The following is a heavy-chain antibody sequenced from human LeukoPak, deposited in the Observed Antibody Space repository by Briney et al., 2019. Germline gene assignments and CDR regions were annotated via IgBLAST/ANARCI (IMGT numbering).Heavy chain of an antibody. Sequence: PGGSLRLSCAASGFTFSSYWMSWVRQAPGKGLEWVANIKQDGSEKYYVDSVKGRFTISRDNAKNSLYLQMNSLRAEDTAVYYCARVVMKYSSSWPYYYYYYMDVWGKGTTVTVSS. J-gene: IGHJ6*03. V-gene: IGHV3-7*01. D-gene: IGHD6-13*01. CDR1: GFTFSSYW. CDR2: IKQDGSEK. CDR3: ARVVMKYSSSWPYYYYYYMDV.